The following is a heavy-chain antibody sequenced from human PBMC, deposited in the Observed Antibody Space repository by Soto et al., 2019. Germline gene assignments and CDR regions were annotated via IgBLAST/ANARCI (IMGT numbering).Heavy chain of an antibody. J-gene: IGHJ3*02. CDR2: ISAYNGNT. Sequence: QVQLVQSGAEVKKPGASVKVSCKASGYTFTSYGISWVRQAPGQGLEWMGWISAYNGNTNYAQKLQGRVTMTTDTSTSTAYMELRSLRADDTAVYYCAGLLQGWLREGYDAFAIWGQGTMVTVSS. V-gene: IGHV1-18*01. CDR1: GYTFTSYG. CDR3: AGLLQGWLREGYDAFAI. D-gene: IGHD5-12*01.